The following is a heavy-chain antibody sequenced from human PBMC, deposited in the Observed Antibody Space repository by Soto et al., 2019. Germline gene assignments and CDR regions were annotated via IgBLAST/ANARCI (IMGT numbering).Heavy chain of an antibody. CDR2: IHYSGKI. CDR3: ARGSGWLPDS. V-gene: IGHV4-59*01. J-gene: IGHJ5*01. CDR1: GGSISGFY. D-gene: IGHD5-12*01. Sequence: QVQLQESGPGLVKPSETLSLTCTVSGGSISGFYWNWIRQPPGKGLEWIGNIHYSGKIEYNPSLQSRLTISLDTSKKQMSLNLGSVTAADTAVYYCARGSGWLPDSWGQGTLVTVSS.